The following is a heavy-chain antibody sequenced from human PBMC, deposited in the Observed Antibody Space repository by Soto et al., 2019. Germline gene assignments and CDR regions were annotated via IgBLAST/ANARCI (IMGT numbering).Heavy chain of an antibody. CDR2: IYYSGST. CDR1: GGSISSSSYY. D-gene: IGHD3-16*02. V-gene: IGHV4-39*01. Sequence: QLQLQESGPGLVKPSETLSLTCTVSGGSISSSSYYWGWIRQPPGKGLEWIGSIYYSGSTYYNPSLKSRVTISVDTSKNQFSLKLSSVTAADTAVYYCARRQALGELSKHPIDYWGQGTLVTVSS. J-gene: IGHJ4*02. CDR3: ARRQALGELSKHPIDY.